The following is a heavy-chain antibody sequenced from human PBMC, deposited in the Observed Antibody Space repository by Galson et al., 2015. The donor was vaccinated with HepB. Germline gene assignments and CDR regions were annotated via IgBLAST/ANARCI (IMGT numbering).Heavy chain of an antibody. CDR1: GYTFTSYD. CDR3: ARAPAVAGRKSYWFDP. J-gene: IGHJ5*02. CDR2: MNPNSGNT. D-gene: IGHD6-19*01. Sequence: SVKVSCKASGYTFTSYDINWVRQATGQGLEWMGWMNPNSGNTGYAQKFQGRVTMTRNTSISTAYMELSSLRSEDTAVYYCARAPAVAGRKSYWFDPWGQGTLVTVSS. V-gene: IGHV1-8*01.